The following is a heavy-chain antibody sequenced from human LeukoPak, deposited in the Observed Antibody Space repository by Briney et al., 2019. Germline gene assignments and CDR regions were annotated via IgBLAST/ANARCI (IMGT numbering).Heavy chain of an antibody. V-gene: IGHV3-30*03. J-gene: IGHJ4*02. D-gene: IGHD3-22*01. CDR2: ISYDGSNK. CDR3: ARDSHYYDTSDPKYYFDY. CDR1: GFTFSSYG. Sequence: PGGSLRLSCAASGFTFSSYGMHWVRQAPGKGLEWVAVISYDGSNKYYADSVKGRFTISRDNAKNSLYLQLHTLRAEDTAVYYCARDSHYYDTSDPKYYFDYWGQGTLVTVSS.